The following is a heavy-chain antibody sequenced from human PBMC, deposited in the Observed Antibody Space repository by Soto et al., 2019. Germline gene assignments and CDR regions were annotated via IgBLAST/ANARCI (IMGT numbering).Heavy chain of an antibody. Sequence: PGGSLRLSCAASGFTFSNYGMYWVSQAPGKGLEWVALIWYDGSKEDYADSVKGRFTISRDNSKSTLYLQMNSLRAEDTAVYHCARDFWYEGPHSYFDYWGQGALVTVSS. CDR3: ARDFWYEGPHSYFDY. CDR1: GFTFSNYG. D-gene: IGHD6-13*01. V-gene: IGHV3-33*01. CDR2: IWYDGSKE. J-gene: IGHJ4*01.